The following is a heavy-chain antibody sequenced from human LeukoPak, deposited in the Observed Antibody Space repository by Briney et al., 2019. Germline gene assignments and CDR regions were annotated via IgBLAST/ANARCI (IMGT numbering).Heavy chain of an antibody. V-gene: IGHV3-21*01. CDR2: ISSSSSYI. D-gene: IGHD3-22*01. Sequence: GGSLRLSCAAAGFTFSHYSINWVRQAPGKGLEWVSSISSSSSYIYYTDSVKGRFTISRDNAKNSLYLQMNSLRAEDTAVYYCARGPDYYDSSGYYSSYWGQGTLVTVSS. J-gene: IGHJ4*02. CDR3: ARGPDYYDSSGYYSSY. CDR1: GFTFSHYS.